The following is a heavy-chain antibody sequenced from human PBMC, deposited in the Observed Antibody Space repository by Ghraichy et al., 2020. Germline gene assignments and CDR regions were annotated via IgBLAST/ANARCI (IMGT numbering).Heavy chain of an antibody. D-gene: IGHD6-19*01. V-gene: IGHV3-7*03. CDR3: ARAIEATSGIYPSAF. CDR1: GFTFSSYW. J-gene: IGHJ4*02. Sequence: GGSLRLSCVASGFTFSSYWMSWVRQAPGKGLEWVANIKQDGSEKSYVDSVKGRFTISRDNAKNSLYLQMDSLRAEDTAMYYCARAIEATSGIYPSAFWGQGTLVTVSS. CDR2: IKQDGSEK.